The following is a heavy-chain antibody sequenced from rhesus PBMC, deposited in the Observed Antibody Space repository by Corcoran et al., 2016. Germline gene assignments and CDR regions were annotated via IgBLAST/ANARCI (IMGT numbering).Heavy chain of an antibody. Sequence: QVQLQESGPGLVKPPETLSLPCAVSGGSFRGYWWGWIRQPPGKGLEWIGHISRGGSNYLNPPLKSRVTLSVDTSKNQVSLKLSSVTAADTAVYYCARAPNFGFDYWGQGVLVTVSS. CDR1: GGSFRGYW. CDR2: ISRGGSN. CDR3: ARAPNFGFDY. V-gene: IGHV4S14*01. J-gene: IGHJ4*01.